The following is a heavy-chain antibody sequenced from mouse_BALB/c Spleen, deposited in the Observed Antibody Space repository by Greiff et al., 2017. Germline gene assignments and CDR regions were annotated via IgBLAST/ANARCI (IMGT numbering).Heavy chain of an antibody. CDR1: GFTFSSYA. CDR2: ISSGGSYT. V-gene: IGHV5-9-3*01. D-gene: IGHD1-2*01. CDR3: ARQGPTRLQDAMDY. J-gene: IGHJ4*01. Sequence: EVQLVESGGGLVKPGGSLKLSCAASGFTFSSYAMSWVRQTPEKRLEWVATISSGGSYTYYPDSVKGRFTISRDNAKNTLYLQMSSLRSEDTAMYYCARQGPTRLQDAMDYWGQGTSVTVSS.